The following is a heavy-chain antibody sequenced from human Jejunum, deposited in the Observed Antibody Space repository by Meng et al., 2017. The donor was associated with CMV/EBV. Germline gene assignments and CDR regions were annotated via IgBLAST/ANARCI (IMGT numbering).Heavy chain of an antibody. CDR1: GGRLNTFA. D-gene: IGHD3-3*01. V-gene: IGHV1-69*06. J-gene: IGHJ5*02. CDR2: IIPVFGKV. CDR3: ARHYDFRNWFDP. Sequence: GGRLNTFAITWVRQAPGQGLEWMGGIIPVFGKVTYAQKFQGRLTITADKSTLTAFMDLSSLRSEDTAIYYCARHYDFRNWFDPWGQGTLVTVSS.